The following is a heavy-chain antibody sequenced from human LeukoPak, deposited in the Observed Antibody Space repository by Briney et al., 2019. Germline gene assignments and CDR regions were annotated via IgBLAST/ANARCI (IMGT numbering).Heavy chain of an antibody. D-gene: IGHD6-13*01. CDR1: GYTFSSYA. J-gene: IGHJ4*02. CDR2: IRYDGSNK. CDR3: AKEDIAD. Sequence: GGSLRLSCAASGYTFSSYAMSWVRQAPGKGLEWVAFIRYDGSNKYYADSVKGRFTISRDNSKNTLYLQMNSLRAEDTAVYYCAKEDIADWGQGTLVTVSS. V-gene: IGHV3-30*02.